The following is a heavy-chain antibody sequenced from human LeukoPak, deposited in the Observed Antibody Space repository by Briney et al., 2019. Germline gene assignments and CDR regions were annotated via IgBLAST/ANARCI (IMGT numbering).Heavy chain of an antibody. D-gene: IGHD3-10*01. CDR2: ISGSGGST. V-gene: IGHV3-23*01. J-gene: IGHJ4*02. CDR3: ARVRSFGSGFDY. CDR1: GFTFSSYA. Sequence: PGGSLRLSCAASGFTFSSYAMSWVRQAPGKGLEWVSAISGSGGSTYYADSVKGRFTISRDNSKNALSLQMNSLRAGDTAVYYCARVRSFGSGFDYWGQGTLVTVSS.